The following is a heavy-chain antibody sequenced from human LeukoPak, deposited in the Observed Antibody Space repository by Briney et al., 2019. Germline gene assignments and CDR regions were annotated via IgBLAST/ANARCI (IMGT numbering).Heavy chain of an antibody. J-gene: IGHJ4*02. D-gene: IGHD3-22*01. V-gene: IGHV3-30*02. CDR2: IRYDGSNK. CDR3: ASTPDSSGYYPYYFDY. Sequence: GGSLRLSCAASGFAFSSYGMHWVRQAPGKGLEWVAFIRYDGSNKYYADSVKGRFTISRDNSKNTLYLQMNSLRAEDTAVYYCASTPDSSGYYPYYFDYWGQGTLVTVSS. CDR1: GFAFSSYG.